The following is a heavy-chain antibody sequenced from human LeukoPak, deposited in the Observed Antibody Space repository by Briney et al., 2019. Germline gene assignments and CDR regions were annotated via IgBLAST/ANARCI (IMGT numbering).Heavy chain of an antibody. D-gene: IGHD6-25*01. J-gene: IGHJ5*01. Sequence: ASVKVSCKASGYTFTSYDINWVRQAPGQGLEWMGWMNPNSGNTGYAQKFQGRVTMTRNTSISTDYMELSSLRSEDTAVYYCARAFAATNWFDSWGQGTLVTVSS. CDR1: GYTFTSYD. CDR2: MNPNSGNT. CDR3: ARAFAATNWFDS. V-gene: IGHV1-8*01.